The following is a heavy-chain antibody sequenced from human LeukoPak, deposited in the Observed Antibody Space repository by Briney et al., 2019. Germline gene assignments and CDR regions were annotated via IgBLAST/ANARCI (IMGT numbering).Heavy chain of an antibody. CDR2: INSDGSST. Sequence: GGSLRLSCAASGFTFSSYWMHWVRQAPGKGLVWVSRINSDGSSTSYADSVKGRFTISRDNAKNTLYLQMDSLRAEDTAVYYCARIGYCSGGSCYGWGQGTLVTVSS. J-gene: IGHJ4*02. CDR3: ARIGYCSGGSCYG. CDR1: GFTFSSYW. D-gene: IGHD2-15*01. V-gene: IGHV3-74*01.